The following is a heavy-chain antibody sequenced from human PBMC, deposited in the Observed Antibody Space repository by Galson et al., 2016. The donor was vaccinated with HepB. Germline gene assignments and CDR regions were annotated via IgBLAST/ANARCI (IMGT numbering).Heavy chain of an antibody. V-gene: IGHV3-23*01. CDR2: ISRGGGGGP. Sequence: SLRLSCAGSGFIFSNFAMIWVRQAPGKGLEWVSAISRGGGGGPYYADSVRRRFTISRDNSKNTLYLKLNGLRGDDSAVYYCAKTSPYGTSWAGAFDVWGQGTVVTVSS. CDR1: GFIFSNFA. D-gene: IGHD3-10*01. J-gene: IGHJ3*01. CDR3: AKTSPYGTSWAGAFDV.